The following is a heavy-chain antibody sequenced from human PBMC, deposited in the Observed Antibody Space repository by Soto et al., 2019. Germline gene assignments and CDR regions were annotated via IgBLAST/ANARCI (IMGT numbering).Heavy chain of an antibody. J-gene: IGHJ2*01. CDR2: IFSNDEK. V-gene: IGHV2-26*01. CDR1: GFSLSNARMG. D-gene: IGHD2-15*01. CDR3: ARTYTAPGYLWTWYFDL. Sequence: QVTLKESGPVLVKPTETLTLTCTVSGFSLSNARMGVSWIRQPPGKALEWLAHIFSNDEKSYSTSLKSRLTISKDTSKSQVVLTMTNMDPVDTATYYCARTYTAPGYLWTWYFDLWGRGTLVTVSS.